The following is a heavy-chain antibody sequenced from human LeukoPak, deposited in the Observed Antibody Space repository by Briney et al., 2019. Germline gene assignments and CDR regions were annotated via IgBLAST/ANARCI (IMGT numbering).Heavy chain of an antibody. CDR3: ARGQGHGFDI. CDR1: GFTFSSYW. V-gene: IGHV3-74*01. Sequence: GGSLRLSCAASGFTFSSYWMHWVRQAPGKGLVWVSGINNDGSSTKYADSVKGRFTISRDNAKNTLYLQTNSLRADDTAVYYCARGQGHGFDIWGQGTMVTVSS. CDR2: INNDGSST. J-gene: IGHJ3*02.